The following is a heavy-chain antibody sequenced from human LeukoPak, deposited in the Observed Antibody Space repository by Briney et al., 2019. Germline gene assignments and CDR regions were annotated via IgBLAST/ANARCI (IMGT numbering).Heavy chain of an antibody. CDR3: ARQEYSSPLYNWFDP. Sequence: SETLSLTCTVSGGSISSYYWSWIRQPPGKGLEWIGYISTSGSTIYNPSLKSRVTISTDMSKNQFSLKLSSVTAADTAVYYCARQEYSSPLYNWFDPWGQGTLVTVSS. V-gene: IGHV4-4*09. J-gene: IGHJ5*02. CDR2: ISTSGST. D-gene: IGHD6-6*01. CDR1: GGSISSYY.